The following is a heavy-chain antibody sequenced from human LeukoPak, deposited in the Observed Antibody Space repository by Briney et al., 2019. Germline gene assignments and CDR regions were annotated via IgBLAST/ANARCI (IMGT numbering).Heavy chain of an antibody. Sequence: SETLSLTCTVSGDSFSSYYWSWIRQPPGKGLEWIGYMYYSGSTNYNPSLKSRVTISVDTSKNQFSLKLSSVTAADTAVYYCAGAAYDSSGYYLPRMYYFDYWGQGTLVTVSS. D-gene: IGHD3-22*01. CDR1: GDSFSSYY. V-gene: IGHV4-59*01. J-gene: IGHJ4*02. CDR2: MYYSGST. CDR3: AGAAYDSSGYYLPRMYYFDY.